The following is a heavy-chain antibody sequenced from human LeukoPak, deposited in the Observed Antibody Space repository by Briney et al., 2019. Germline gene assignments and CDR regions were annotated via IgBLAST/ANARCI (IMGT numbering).Heavy chain of an antibody. V-gene: IGHV3-48*01. D-gene: IGHD2-2*01. J-gene: IGHJ4*02. CDR3: ARLHYCSSTSCSPSRLDY. CDR1: GFTFSSYS. Sequence: PGGSLRLSCAASGFTFSSYSMNWVRQAPGKGLEWVSYISSSSSTIYYADSVKGRFTISRDNAKNSLYLQMNSLRAEDTAVYYCARLHYCSSTSCSPSRLDYWGQGTLVTVSS. CDR2: ISSSSSTI.